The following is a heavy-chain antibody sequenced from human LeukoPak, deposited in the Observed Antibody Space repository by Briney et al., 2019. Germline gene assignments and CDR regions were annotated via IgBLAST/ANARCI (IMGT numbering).Heavy chain of an antibody. V-gene: IGHV1-2*02. CDR1: VYTFTGYY. CDR3: SGAMGTYGGPTQH. CDR2: VNPNSGGT. D-gene: IGHD4-23*01. J-gene: IGHJ1*01. Sequence: ASVKVSCKASVYTFTGYYMHGVRQAPGQGREWMGWVNPNSGGTNYAQNFQGRVTMTRETSIRTAYMELSRLRSDDTAVYYCSGAMGTYGGPTQHWGQGTLVTVSS.